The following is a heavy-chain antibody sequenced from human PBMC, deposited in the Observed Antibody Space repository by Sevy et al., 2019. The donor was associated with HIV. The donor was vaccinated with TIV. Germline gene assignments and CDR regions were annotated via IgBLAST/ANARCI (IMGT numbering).Heavy chain of an antibody. CDR3: VRDERAIASHFDY. CDR2: FVRTDIT. Sequence: GGSLRLSCEASGFPLSSYTMNWARQSPEKGQKWVATFVRTDITHYADSVKARFIISRDTATNSLFLQMNSLRDDDTAMYFCVRDERAIASHFDYWGRGTLVTVSS. D-gene: IGHD2-21*01. CDR1: GFPLSSYT. V-gene: IGHV3-48*02. J-gene: IGHJ4*02.